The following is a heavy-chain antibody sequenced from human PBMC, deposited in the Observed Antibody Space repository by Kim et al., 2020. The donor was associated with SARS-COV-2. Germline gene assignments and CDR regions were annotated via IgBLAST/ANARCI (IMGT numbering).Heavy chain of an antibody. CDR3: ARLHVKGFFDY. V-gene: IGHV4-39*01. CDR2: IYYSGST. D-gene: IGHD3-16*01. J-gene: IGHJ4*02. Sequence: SETLSLTCTVSGGSISSSSYYWGWIRQPPGKGLEWIGSIYYSGSTYYNPSLKSRVTISVDTSKNQFSLKLSSGTAADTAVYYCARLHVKGFFDYWGQGTL. CDR1: GGSISSSSYY.